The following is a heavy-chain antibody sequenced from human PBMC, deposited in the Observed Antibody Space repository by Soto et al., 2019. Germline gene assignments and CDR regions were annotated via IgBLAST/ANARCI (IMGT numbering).Heavy chain of an antibody. J-gene: IGHJ6*02. CDR3: ARGLRFLEWLLSGAQYYYYYGMDV. D-gene: IGHD3-3*01. V-gene: IGHV1-46*01. CDR2: INPSGGST. CDR1: GYTFTSYY. Sequence: APVKVSCKASGYTFTSYYMRWVRQAPGQGLEWMGIINPSGGSTSYAQKFQGRVTMTRDTSTSTVYMELSSLRSEDTAVYYCARGLRFLEWLLSGAQYYYYYGMDVWGQGTTVTVSS.